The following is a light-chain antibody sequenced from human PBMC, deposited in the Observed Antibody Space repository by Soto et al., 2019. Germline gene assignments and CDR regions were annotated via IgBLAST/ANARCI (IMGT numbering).Light chain of an antibody. Sequence: DIQMTQSPSSLSASVGDRVTISCRASQDISNYLGWFQQKPGKAPKSLIYGASSLQTGVPSKFSGSASGTDFTLTISNLQPEDSATYYCQQYDNYPLTFGGGTKVEIK. V-gene: IGKV1-16*02. CDR3: QQYDNYPLT. CDR2: GAS. J-gene: IGKJ4*01. CDR1: QDISNY.